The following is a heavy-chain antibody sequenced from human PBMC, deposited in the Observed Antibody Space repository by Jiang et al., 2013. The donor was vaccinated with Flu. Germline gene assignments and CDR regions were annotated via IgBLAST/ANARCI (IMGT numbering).Heavy chain of an antibody. CDR2: IYPDDSDT. Sequence: GAEVKKPGESLEISCRASGFTFTNFWIAWVRQMPGKGLEWMGVIYPDDSDTRYSPSLQGQVSFSADKSTKTAYLRWSSLRASDSGVYFCAREGGHENSLYWYFDVWGRGTQVTV. CDR3: AREGGHENSLYWYFDV. CDR1: GFTFTNFW. V-gene: IGHV5-51*01. J-gene: IGHJ2*01.